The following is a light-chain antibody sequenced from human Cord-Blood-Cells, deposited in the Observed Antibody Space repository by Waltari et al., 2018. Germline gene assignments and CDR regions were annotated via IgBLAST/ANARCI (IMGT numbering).Light chain of an antibody. J-gene: IGKJ5*01. CDR3: QQRSNWPPGGIT. V-gene: IGKV3-11*01. CDR2: DAF. CDR1: QSVSSY. Sequence: EIVLTQSPATLSLSPGERATLSCRASQSVSSYLAWYQQKPGQAPRLLIYDAFNRATGIPARFSGSGSGTDFTLTISSLEPEDFAVYYCQQRSNWPPGGITFGQGTRLEIK.